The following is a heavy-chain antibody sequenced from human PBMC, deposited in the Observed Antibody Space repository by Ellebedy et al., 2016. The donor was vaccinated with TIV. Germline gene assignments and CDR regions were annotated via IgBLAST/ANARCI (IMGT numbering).Heavy chain of an antibody. D-gene: IGHD2-15*01. CDR2: INHSGST. J-gene: IGHJ6*02. CDR1: GGSFSGYY. V-gene: IGHV4-34*01. Sequence: SETLSLXCAVYGGSFSGYYWSWIRQPPGKGLEWIGEINHSGSTNFNPSLKSRVTISIDTSKNQFSLKLSSVTAADTAVYYCARESGRYCSGGSCYSDGYGMDVWGQGTTVTVSS. CDR3: ARESGRYCSGGSCYSDGYGMDV.